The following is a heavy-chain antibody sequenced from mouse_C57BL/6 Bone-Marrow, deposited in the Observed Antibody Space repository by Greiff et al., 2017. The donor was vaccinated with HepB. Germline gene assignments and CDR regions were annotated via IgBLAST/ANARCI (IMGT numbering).Heavy chain of an antibody. D-gene: IGHD2-3*01. CDR3: TRSEDGYYFYYAMDY. V-gene: IGHV1-15*01. Sequence: VQLQQSGAELVRPGASVTLSCKASGYTFTDYEMHWVKQTPVHGLEWIGAIDPETGGTAYNQKFKGKAILTADKSSSTAYMELRSLTSEESAVYYCTRSEDGYYFYYAMDYWGQGTSVTVSS. CDR1: GYTFTDYE. J-gene: IGHJ4*01. CDR2: IDPETGGT.